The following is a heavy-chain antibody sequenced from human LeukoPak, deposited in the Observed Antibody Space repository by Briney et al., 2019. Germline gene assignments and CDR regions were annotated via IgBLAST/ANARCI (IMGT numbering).Heavy chain of an antibody. CDR1: GFTFSNYA. J-gene: IGHJ4*02. V-gene: IGHV3-23*01. Sequence: GGSLRLSCAASGFTFSNYAMSWVRQAPGKGLEWVSLISGITTNTYYADSVKGRFTISRDNSKNTLDLEMNSLRGEDTAVYYCAKGQDDYGGNADYWGQGTLVTVSS. D-gene: IGHD4-23*01. CDR2: ISGITTNT. CDR3: AKGQDDYGGNADY.